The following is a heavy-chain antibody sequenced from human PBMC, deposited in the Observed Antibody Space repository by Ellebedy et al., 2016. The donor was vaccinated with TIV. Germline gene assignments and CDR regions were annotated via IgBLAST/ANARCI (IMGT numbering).Heavy chain of an antibody. V-gene: IGHV3-30*04. CDR2: ISYDGSNK. Sequence: GESLKISXAASGFTFSSYAMHWVRQAPGKGLEWVAVISYDGSNKYYADSVKGRFTISRDNSKNTLYLQMSSLRVEDTALYYCGRNSDTTGYYYVLDVWGQGTTVTVSS. CDR1: GFTFSSYA. D-gene: IGHD3-22*01. J-gene: IGHJ6*02. CDR3: GRNSDTTGYYYVLDV.